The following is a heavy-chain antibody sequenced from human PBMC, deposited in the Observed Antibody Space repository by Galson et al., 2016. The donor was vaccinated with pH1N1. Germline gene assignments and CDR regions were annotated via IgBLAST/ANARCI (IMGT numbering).Heavy chain of an antibody. V-gene: IGHV1-69*13. J-gene: IGHJ2*01. Sequence: SVKVSCKASGGAFSSSGINWVRQAPGQGLEWMGGIIPIFGTSKYAQKFQGRVTITADESTTTAYMELSRLIYEDTAVYYCAREDYYDTDLSDWYFDLWGRGTLVTVSS. D-gene: IGHD3-22*01. CDR1: GGAFSSSG. CDR2: IIPIFGTS. CDR3: AREDYYDTDLSDWYFDL.